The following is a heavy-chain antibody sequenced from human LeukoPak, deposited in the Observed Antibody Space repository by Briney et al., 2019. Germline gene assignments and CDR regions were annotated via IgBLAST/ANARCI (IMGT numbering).Heavy chain of an antibody. CDR3: ARGDPSSSLGF. CDR2: IHYSGGIT. Sequence: PSETLSLTCTVSGGSISSYYWSWIRQPPGKGLEWIGYIHYSGGITYYNPSLKSRVTISVDTSKNQFSLKLSSVTAADTAVYYCARGDPSSSLGFWGQGTLVTVSS. V-gene: IGHV4-59*08. J-gene: IGHJ4*02. CDR1: GGSISSYY. D-gene: IGHD6-13*01.